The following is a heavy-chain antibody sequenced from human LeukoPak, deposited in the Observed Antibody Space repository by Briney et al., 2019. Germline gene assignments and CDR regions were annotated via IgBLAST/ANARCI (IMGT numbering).Heavy chain of an antibody. CDR2: MNPNSGNT. Sequence: ASVKVSCKASGYTFTSYDINWVRQATGQGLEWMGWMNPNSGNTGYAQKFQGRVTMTRNTSISTAYMELSSLRSEDTAVYYCARGGYGSGSYRTRGPYFDYWGQGTLVTVSS. V-gene: IGHV1-8*01. CDR3: ARGGYGSGSYRTRGPYFDY. D-gene: IGHD3-10*01. J-gene: IGHJ4*02. CDR1: GYTFTSYD.